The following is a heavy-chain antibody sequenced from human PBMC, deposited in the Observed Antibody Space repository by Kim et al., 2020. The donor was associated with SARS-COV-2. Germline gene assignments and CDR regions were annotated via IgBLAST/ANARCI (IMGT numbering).Heavy chain of an antibody. D-gene: IGHD2-8*02. CDR3: AKGRGYCTVGSCYSDY. J-gene: IGHJ4*03. V-gene: IGHV3-23*01. CDR1: GFTFSSYA. CDR2: ISGSGDST. Sequence: GGSLRLSCAASGFTFSSYAMSWVRQAPGKGLEWVSTISGSGDSTYNGDSVQGRFTISRDNSKNTLHLQMSSLRAEDTAVYFCAKGRGYCTVGSCYSDYWG.